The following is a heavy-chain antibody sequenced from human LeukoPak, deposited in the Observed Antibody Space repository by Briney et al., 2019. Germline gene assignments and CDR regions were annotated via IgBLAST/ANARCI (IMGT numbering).Heavy chain of an antibody. CDR3: AREGIAAPSGCYFDY. D-gene: IGHD6-13*01. CDR2: ISYDGSNK. Sequence: GGSLRLSCAASGFTFDDYAMHWVRQAPGKGLEWVAVISYDGSNKYYADSVKGRFTISRDNSKNTLYLQMNSLRAEDTAVYYCAREGIAAPSGCYFDYWGQGTLVTVSS. CDR1: GFTFDDYA. J-gene: IGHJ4*02. V-gene: IGHV3-30-3*01.